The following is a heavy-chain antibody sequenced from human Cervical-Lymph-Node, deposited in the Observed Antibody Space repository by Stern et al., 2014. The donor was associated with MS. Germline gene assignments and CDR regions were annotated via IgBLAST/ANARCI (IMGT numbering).Heavy chain of an antibody. V-gene: IGHV1-18*01. CDR2: INPYNGNT. D-gene: IGHD2/OR15-2a*01. J-gene: IGHJ4*02. Sequence: QDQLVQSGVDVKRPGASVKVSCKTSGYIFTSYGISWVRQAPGQGLEWMGWINPYNGNTNYAQSLQGRVTMTTDTSASTAYMELRSLRSDDTAVYFCARASFTYINSHFDYWGQGTLVTVSS. CDR1: GYIFTSYG. CDR3: ARASFTYINSHFDY.